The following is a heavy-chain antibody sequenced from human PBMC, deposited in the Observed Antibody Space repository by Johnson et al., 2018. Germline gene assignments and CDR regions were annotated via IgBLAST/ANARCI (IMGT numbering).Heavy chain of an antibody. Sequence: QVQLVESGGGVVQPGGSLGLCCAGSGFIFSSYGMHWVRQAPGKGLEWVAVISYDGNTKYYLDSMQGRITISRDNSMDVAFLEISSLRHEDTAVYYCATRRYNWNYVPHYMDVWGKGTTVAVSS. J-gene: IGHJ6*03. V-gene: IGHV3-30*03. CDR3: ATRRYNWNYVPHYMDV. CDR1: GFIFSSYG. D-gene: IGHD1-7*01. CDR2: ISYDGNTK.